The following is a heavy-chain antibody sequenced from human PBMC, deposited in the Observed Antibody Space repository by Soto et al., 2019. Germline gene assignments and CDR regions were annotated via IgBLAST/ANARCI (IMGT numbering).Heavy chain of an antibody. V-gene: IGHV3-9*01. CDR1: GFTFDDYA. J-gene: IGHJ4*02. CDR2: ISWNSGSI. Sequence: EVQLVESGGGLVQPGRSLRLSCAASGFTFDDYAMNWVRQAPGKGLEWVSGISWNSGSIGYAVSVKGRFTISRDNAKNYLYLQMNSQRAGEAALYYCVKDIWDIGGGGEDYWGQGTLVTVSS. D-gene: IGHD2-15*01. CDR3: VKDIWDIGGGGEDY.